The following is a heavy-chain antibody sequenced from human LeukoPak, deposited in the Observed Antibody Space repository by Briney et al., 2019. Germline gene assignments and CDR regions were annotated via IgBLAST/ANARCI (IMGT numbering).Heavy chain of an antibody. V-gene: IGHV3-30*04. Sequence: GGSLRLSCAASGFTFSSYAMHWVRQAPGKGLEWVAVISYDGSNKYYADSVNGRFTISRDNSKNTLYLQMNSLRAEDTAVYYCARETTVVPTYYYGMDVWGQGTTVTVSS. CDR1: GFTFSSYA. D-gene: IGHD4-23*01. CDR3: ARETTVVPTYYYGMDV. CDR2: ISYDGSNK. J-gene: IGHJ6*02.